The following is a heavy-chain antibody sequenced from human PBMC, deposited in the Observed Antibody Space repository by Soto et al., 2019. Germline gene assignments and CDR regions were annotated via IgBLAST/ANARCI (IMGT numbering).Heavy chain of an antibody. J-gene: IGHJ6*02. CDR2: IYPGDSDT. Sequence: PGESLKISCKGSGYSFTSYWIGWVRQMPGKGLEWMGIIYPGDSDTRYSPSFQGQVTISADKSISTAYLQWSSLKASDTAMYYCARQETSIAVADTTSVYYYYGMDVWGQGTTVTVSS. V-gene: IGHV5-51*01. CDR1: GYSFTSYW. D-gene: IGHD6-19*01. CDR3: ARQETSIAVADTTSVYYYYGMDV.